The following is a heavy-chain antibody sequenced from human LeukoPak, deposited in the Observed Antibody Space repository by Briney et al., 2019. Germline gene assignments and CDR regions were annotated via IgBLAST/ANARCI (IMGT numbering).Heavy chain of an antibody. D-gene: IGHD6-19*01. CDR2: IYYSGST. J-gene: IGHJ4*02. Sequence: SETLSLTCTVSGGSISSYYWSWIRQPPGKGLEWIGYIYYSGSTNYNPSLKSRVTISVDTSKNQFSLKLSSVTAADTAVYYCARVGAVAGNPYYFDYWGQGTLVTVSS. CDR1: GGSISSYY. CDR3: ARVGAVAGNPYYFDY. V-gene: IGHV4-59*01.